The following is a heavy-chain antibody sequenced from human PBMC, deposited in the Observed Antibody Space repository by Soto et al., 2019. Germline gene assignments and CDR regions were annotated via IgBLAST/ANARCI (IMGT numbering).Heavy chain of an antibody. D-gene: IGHD2-8*01. J-gene: IGHJ1*01. V-gene: IGHV1-8*01. Sequence: ASVKVSCKASGYTFTSYDINWVRQATGQGLEWMGWMNPNSGNTGYAQKFQGRVTMTRNTSISTAYMELSSLRSEDTAVYYCARVGGRYCTNGVCYNQHWGQGTLVIVSS. CDR2: MNPNSGNT. CDR3: ARVGGRYCTNGVCYNQH. CDR1: GYTFTSYD.